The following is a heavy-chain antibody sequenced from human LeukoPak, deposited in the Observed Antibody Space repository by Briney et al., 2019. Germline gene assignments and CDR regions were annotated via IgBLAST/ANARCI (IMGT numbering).Heavy chain of an antibody. CDR1: GGSISSSSYY. CDR3: ARLGRGYSYDY. CDR2: IYYSGST. V-gene: IGHV4-39*01. D-gene: IGHD5-18*01. Sequence: SETLSLTCTVSGGSISSSSYYWGWIRQPPGKGLEWIGSIYYSGSTCYNPSLKSRVTISVDTSKNQFSLRLSSVTAADTAVYYCARLGRGYSYDYWGQGTLVTVSS. J-gene: IGHJ4*02.